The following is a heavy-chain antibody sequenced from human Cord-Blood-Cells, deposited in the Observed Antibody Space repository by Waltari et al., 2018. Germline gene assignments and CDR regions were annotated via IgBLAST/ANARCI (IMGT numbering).Heavy chain of an antibody. J-gene: IGHJ4*02. Sequence: QLQLQESGPGLVKPSETLSLTCTVSGGSISSSSYYWGWIRQPPGKGLEWIGSIYYRGSTYYNPSLKSRVTISVDTSKNQFSLKLSSVTAADTAVYYCARLEYSSYFDYWGQGTLVTVSS. D-gene: IGHD6-6*01. CDR3: ARLEYSSYFDY. CDR2: IYYRGST. V-gene: IGHV4-39*01. CDR1: GGSISSSSYY.